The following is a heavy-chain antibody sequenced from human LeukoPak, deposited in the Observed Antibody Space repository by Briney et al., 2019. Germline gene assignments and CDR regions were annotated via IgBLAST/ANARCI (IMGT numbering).Heavy chain of an antibody. D-gene: IGHD3-9*01. Sequence: SETLSLTCAVYGGSFSGYYWSWIRQPPGKGLEWIGEINHSGSTIYNPSLKSRVTISVDTSKNQFSLKLSSVTAADTAVYYCARGRSVLRYFDWLFQTWGQGTLVTVSS. J-gene: IGHJ5*02. CDR1: GGSFSGYY. V-gene: IGHV4-34*01. CDR3: ARGRSVLRYFDWLFQT. CDR2: INHSGST.